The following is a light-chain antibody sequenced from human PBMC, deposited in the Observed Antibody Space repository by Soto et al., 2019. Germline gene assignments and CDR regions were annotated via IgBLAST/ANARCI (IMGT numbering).Light chain of an antibody. CDR2: DAS. V-gene: IGKV3-15*01. J-gene: IGKJ5*01. CDR1: QSVSSY. Sequence: EIVLTQSPATLSLSPVERATLSCRASQSVSSYLAWYQQKPGQAPRLLIYDASTRATGIPARFSGSGSGTEFTLTISSLQPDDFATYYCQQYNSYSITFGQGTRLEIK. CDR3: QQYNSYSIT.